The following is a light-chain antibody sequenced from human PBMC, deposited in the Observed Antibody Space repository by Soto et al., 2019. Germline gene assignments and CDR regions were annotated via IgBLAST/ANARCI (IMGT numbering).Light chain of an antibody. V-gene: IGKV1-5*01. J-gene: IGKJ1*01. CDR2: GAS. Sequence: IQMTQSPSTLSASVGDRVTITCRASQSISSWLAWYQQKPGKAPKLLIYGASSLESGVPSRFSGSGSGTEFTLTISSLQPDDFATYYCQQYNSYRTLGQGTKVEIK. CDR3: QQYNSYRT. CDR1: QSISSW.